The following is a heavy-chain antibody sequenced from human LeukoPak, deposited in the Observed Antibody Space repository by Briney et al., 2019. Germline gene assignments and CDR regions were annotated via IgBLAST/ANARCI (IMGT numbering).Heavy chain of an antibody. CDR3: AKSVRIVVVPAATPPLDY. D-gene: IGHD2-2*01. J-gene: IGHJ4*02. Sequence: GGSLRLSCAASGFTFSSYAMSWVRQAPGKGLEWVSAISGSGGSTYYADSVKGRFSISRDNSKNTLYLQMNSLRAEDTAVYYCAKSVRIVVVPAATPPLDYWGQGTLVTVSS. CDR2: ISGSGGST. V-gene: IGHV3-23*01. CDR1: GFTFSSYA.